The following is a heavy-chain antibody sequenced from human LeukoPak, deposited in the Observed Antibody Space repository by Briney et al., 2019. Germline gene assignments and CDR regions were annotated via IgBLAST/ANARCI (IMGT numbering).Heavy chain of an antibody. D-gene: IGHD6-13*01. J-gene: IGHJ4*02. CDR2: ISAYNGNT. Sequence: ASVKVSRKASGYTFTSYGISWVRQAPGQGLEWMGWISAYNGNTNYAQKLQGRVTMTTDTSTSTVYMELRSLRSDDTAVYYCARSYSSSWYQDDYWGQGTLVTVSS. V-gene: IGHV1-18*04. CDR3: ARSYSSSWYQDDY. CDR1: GYTFTSYG.